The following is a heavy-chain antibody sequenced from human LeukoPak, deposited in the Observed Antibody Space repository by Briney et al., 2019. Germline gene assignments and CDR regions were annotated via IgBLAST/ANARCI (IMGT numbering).Heavy chain of an antibody. CDR3: ARADSSWYGYY. J-gene: IGHJ4*02. CDR2: INSDGSSI. Sequence: QTGGSLRLSCAASGFTFSSHWMHWVRQAPGKGLVWFSRINSDGSSISYADSVKGRFTISRDNAKNTLYLQMNSLIAEDTAVYYCARADSSWYGYYWGQGTLVTVSS. D-gene: IGHD6-13*01. V-gene: IGHV3-74*01. CDR1: GFTFSSHW.